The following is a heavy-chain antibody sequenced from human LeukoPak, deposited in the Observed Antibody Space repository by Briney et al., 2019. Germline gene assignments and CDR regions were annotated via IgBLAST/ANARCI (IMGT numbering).Heavy chain of an antibody. Sequence: ASVKVSCKASGGTFISYAISWVRQAPGQGLGWMGGIIPIFGTANYAQKFQGRVTTTADESTSTAYMELSSLRSEDTAVYYCARDTPGYSSGEDYFDYWGQGTLVTVSS. V-gene: IGHV1-69*01. CDR2: IIPIFGTA. CDR3: ARDTPGYSSGEDYFDY. J-gene: IGHJ4*02. CDR1: GGTFISYA. D-gene: IGHD6-19*01.